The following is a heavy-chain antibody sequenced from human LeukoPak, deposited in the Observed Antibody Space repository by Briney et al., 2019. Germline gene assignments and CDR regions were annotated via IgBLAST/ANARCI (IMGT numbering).Heavy chain of an antibody. J-gene: IGHJ4*02. CDR2: TYYSGNT. Sequence: SETLSLTCTVSGGSISSYYWSWIRQPPGKGLEWIGYTYYSGNTKYNPSLKSRVTILVDTSKNQFSLKLSSVTAADTAVYYCARRRGFGEHYYFDYWGQGTLVTVSS. CDR1: GGSISSYY. D-gene: IGHD3-10*01. CDR3: ARRRGFGEHYYFDY. V-gene: IGHV4-59*08.